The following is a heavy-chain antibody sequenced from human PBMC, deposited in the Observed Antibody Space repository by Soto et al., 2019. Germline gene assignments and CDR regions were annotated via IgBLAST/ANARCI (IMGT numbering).Heavy chain of an antibody. D-gene: IGHD6-13*01. Sequence: ASVKVSCKASGYTFTSYGISWVRQAPGQGLEWMGWISAYNGNTNYAQKLQGRVTMTTDTSTSTAYMELRSLRSDDTAVYYCARVPVDIAAAGTVIDYWGQGTLVTVSS. J-gene: IGHJ4*02. CDR2: ISAYNGNT. CDR3: ARVPVDIAAAGTVIDY. V-gene: IGHV1-18*01. CDR1: GYTFTSYG.